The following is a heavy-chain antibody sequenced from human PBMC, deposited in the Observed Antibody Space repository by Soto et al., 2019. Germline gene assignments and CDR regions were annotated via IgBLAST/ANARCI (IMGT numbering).Heavy chain of an antibody. CDR1: GGTFSSYA. V-gene: IGHV1-69*12. CDR3: SRHVPAAGYYYGMDV. Sequence: QVQLVQSGAEVKKPGSSVKVSCKASGGTFSSYAISWVRQAPGQGLEWMGGISPIFGTANYAQKFQGRVKSTADESTSTAYMELSSLRSEDTAVYYCSRHVPAAGYYYGMDVWGQGTTVTVSS. J-gene: IGHJ6*02. CDR2: ISPIFGTA. D-gene: IGHD2-2*01.